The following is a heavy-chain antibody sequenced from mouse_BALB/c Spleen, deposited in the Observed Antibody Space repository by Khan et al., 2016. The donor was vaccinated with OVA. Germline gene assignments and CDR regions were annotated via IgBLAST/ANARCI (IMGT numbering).Heavy chain of an antibody. J-gene: IGHJ3*01. V-gene: IGHV1S81*02. Sequence: VQLQQSGAELVKPGASVKLSCKASGYTFTSYYMYWVKQRPGQGLEWIGEINPSDGDTNFNEKFKSKATPTVDKSSSTVYMQLSSLTSEDSAVYYCTRSGYGTFAYWGQGTLVTVSA. D-gene: IGHD2-1*01. CDR2: INPSDGDT. CDR3: TRSGYGTFAY. CDR1: GYTFTSYY.